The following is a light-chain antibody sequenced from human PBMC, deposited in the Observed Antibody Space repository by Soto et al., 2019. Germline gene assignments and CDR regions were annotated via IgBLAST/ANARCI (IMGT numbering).Light chain of an antibody. V-gene: IGKV4-1*01. CDR2: WAS. J-gene: IGKJ3*01. CDR3: QYGFT. CDR1: QSVLYSSNNKNY. Sequence: DIVMTQSPDSLAVSLGERATINCKSSQSVLYSSNNKNYLAWYQQKPGQPPKLLIYWASTRESGVPDRFSGSGPGTDFTLTISSLQAEDVAVYYCQYGFTFGPGTKVDIK.